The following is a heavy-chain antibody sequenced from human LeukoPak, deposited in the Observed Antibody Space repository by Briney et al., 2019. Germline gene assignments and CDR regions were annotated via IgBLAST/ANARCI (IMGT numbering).Heavy chain of an antibody. D-gene: IGHD2-2*01. CDR1: GGSISSYY. CDR3: ARDRGYCSSTSCSPFDY. V-gene: IGHV4-4*07. CDR2: IYTSGST. Sequence: SETLSLTRTVSGGSISSYYWSWIRQPAGKGLEWIGRIYTSGSTNYNPSLKSRVTMSVDTSRNQFSLKLSSVTAADTAVYYCARDRGYCSSTSCSPFDYWGQGTLVTVSS. J-gene: IGHJ4*02.